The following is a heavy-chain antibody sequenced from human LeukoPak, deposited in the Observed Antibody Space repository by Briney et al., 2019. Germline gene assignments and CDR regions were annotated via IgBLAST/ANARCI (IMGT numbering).Heavy chain of an antibody. CDR3: ARKDTALYNSFDY. Sequence: SETLSLTCAVYGGSFSGYYWSWIRQPPGRGLEWIGEINHSGSTNYNPSLKSRVTISVDTSKNQFSLKLSSVTAADTAVYYCARKDTALYNSFDYWGQGTLVTVSS. CDR2: INHSGST. V-gene: IGHV4-34*01. J-gene: IGHJ4*02. CDR1: GGSFSGYY. D-gene: IGHD5-18*01.